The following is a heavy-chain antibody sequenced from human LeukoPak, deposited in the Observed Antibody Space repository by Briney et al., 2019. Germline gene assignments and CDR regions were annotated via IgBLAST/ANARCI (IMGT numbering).Heavy chain of an antibody. Sequence: GGSLRLSCAASGFTFSSYSMNWVRQAPGKGLEWVSSISSSSSYIYYADSVKGRFTISRDNAKNSLYLQMNSLRAEDTAVYYCARDQTQWLVWGDFDYWGQGTLVTVSS. D-gene: IGHD6-19*01. J-gene: IGHJ4*02. CDR3: ARDQTQWLVWGDFDY. CDR2: ISSSSSYI. CDR1: GFTFSSYS. V-gene: IGHV3-21*01.